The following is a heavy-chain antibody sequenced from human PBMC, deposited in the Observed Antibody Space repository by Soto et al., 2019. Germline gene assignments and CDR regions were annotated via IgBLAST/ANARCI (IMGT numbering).Heavy chain of an antibody. J-gene: IGHJ4*02. CDR3: ARASAREAHYFDY. V-gene: IGHV4-31*03. Sequence: SETLALTCTVSGDSICSGGYYWSWIRQHPGKGLEWIGYIYYSGSTYYNPSLKSRVTISVDTSKNQFSPKLSSVTAADTAVYYCARASAREAHYFDYWGQGTLVTVSS. D-gene: IGHD5-12*01. CDR1: GDSICSGGYY. CDR2: IYYSGST.